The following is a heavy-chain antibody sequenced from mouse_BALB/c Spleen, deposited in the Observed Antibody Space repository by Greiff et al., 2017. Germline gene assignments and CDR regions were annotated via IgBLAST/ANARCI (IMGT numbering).Heavy chain of an antibody. D-gene: IGHD4-1*01. Sequence: EVKLQESGGGLVQPGGSRKLSCAASGFTFSSFGMHWVRQAPEKGLEWVAYISSGSSTIYYADTVKGRFTISRDNPKNTLFLQMTSLRSEDTAMYYCARYWDYFDYWGQGTTLTVSS. J-gene: IGHJ2*01. CDR1: GFTFSSFG. CDR2: ISSGSSTI. CDR3: ARYWDYFDY. V-gene: IGHV5-17*02.